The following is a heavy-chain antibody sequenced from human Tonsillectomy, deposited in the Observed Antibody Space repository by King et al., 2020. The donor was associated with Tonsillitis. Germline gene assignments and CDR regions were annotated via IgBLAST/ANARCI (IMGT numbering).Heavy chain of an antibody. Sequence: VQLVESGGGLVKPGGSLRLSCAASGFTFSYYSMKWVRQAPGKGLECVSSISIRSTDIYYADSVKGRFTISRDNAKNSLYLQSNSLRAEDTSVYYCARGDYYDTSGFADYWGQGTLVTVSS. CDR2: ISIRSTDI. CDR3: ARGDYYDTSGFADY. V-gene: IGHV3-21*01. J-gene: IGHJ4*02. D-gene: IGHD3-22*01. CDR1: GFTFSYYS.